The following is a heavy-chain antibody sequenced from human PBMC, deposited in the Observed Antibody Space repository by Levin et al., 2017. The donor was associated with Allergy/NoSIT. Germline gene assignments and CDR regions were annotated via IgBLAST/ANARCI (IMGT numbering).Heavy chain of an antibody. Sequence: GGSRRLSCAASGFTFSSYGMHWVRQAPGKGLKWLAIISYDGSNTQYADSVKGRFTTSRDNSKNTVYLQMNSLRPEDTAVYYCVKDSYHVLTGYYDAYDIWGQGRMVTVSS. CDR3: VKDSYHVLTGYYDAYDI. J-gene: IGHJ3*02. CDR2: ISYDGSNT. D-gene: IGHD3-9*01. CDR1: GFTFSSYG. V-gene: IGHV3-30*18.